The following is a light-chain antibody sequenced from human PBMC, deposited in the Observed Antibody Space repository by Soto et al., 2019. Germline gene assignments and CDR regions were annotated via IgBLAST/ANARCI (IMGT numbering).Light chain of an antibody. V-gene: IGLV2-14*01. Sequence: QSVRTQPASVSGPPGQSITITCTGTSSYIRGYNYVSWYQQHPGKAPKLMIYEVSNRPSGVSNRFSGSKSGNTASLTISGLQADDEGDYYCSSYTSSSTYVFGTGTKVTVL. CDR3: SSYTSSSTYV. CDR1: SSYIRGYNY. J-gene: IGLJ1*01. CDR2: EVS.